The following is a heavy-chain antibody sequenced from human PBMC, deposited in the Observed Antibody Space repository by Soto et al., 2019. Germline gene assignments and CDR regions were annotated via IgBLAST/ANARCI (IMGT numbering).Heavy chain of an antibody. CDR2: IDASSTHI. Sequence: GGSLRLSCAASGFSFSTYNMNWVRQAPGKGLEWVSSIDASSTHIYYADSVKGRFTISRDNSKNTLYLQMNSLRAEDTAVYYCARDGYDILTGYSLDYWGQGTLVTVSS. CDR1: GFSFSTYN. J-gene: IGHJ4*02. V-gene: IGHV3-21*01. D-gene: IGHD3-9*01. CDR3: ARDGYDILTGYSLDY.